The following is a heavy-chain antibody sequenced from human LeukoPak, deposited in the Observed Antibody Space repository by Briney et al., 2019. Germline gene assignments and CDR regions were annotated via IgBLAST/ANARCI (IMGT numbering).Heavy chain of an antibody. J-gene: IGHJ5*02. CDR2: INHSGST. V-gene: IGHV4-34*01. D-gene: IGHD3-10*01. CDR3: ARGTTMVRGVIMARFDP. CDR1: GGSFSGYY. Sequence: KSSETLSLTCAVYGGSFSGYYWSWIRQPPGKGLEWIGEINHSGSTNYNPSLKSRVTISVDTSKNQFSLKLSSVTAADTAVYYCARGTTMVRGVIMARFDPWGQGTLVTVSS.